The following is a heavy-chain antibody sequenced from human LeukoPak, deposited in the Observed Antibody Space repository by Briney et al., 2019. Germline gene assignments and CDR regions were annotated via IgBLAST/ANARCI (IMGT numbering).Heavy chain of an antibody. V-gene: IGHV3-7*05. D-gene: IGHD3-10*01. CDR2: IKYDGSEE. CDR3: ATYQGKNYGPFDY. CDR1: GLTFSSYW. Sequence: GGSLRLSCAAAGLTFSSYWMSWVRQAPGRGLEWVANIKYDGSEEYYVDSVKGRFTISRGNAKNSLYLQMNSLRAEDTAVYYCATYQGKNYGPFDYWGQGALVTVSS. J-gene: IGHJ4*02.